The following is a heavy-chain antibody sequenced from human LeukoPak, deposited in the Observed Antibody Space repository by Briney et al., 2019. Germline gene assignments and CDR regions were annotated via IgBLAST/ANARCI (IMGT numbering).Heavy chain of an antibody. CDR1: GFTFSSYA. Sequence: GSLRLSCAASGFTFSSYAMHWVRQAPGKGLEWVAVISYDGSNKYYADSVKGRFTISRDNSENTLYLQMNSLRAEDTAVYYCARGLYNWNDGYYFDYWGQGTLVTVSS. J-gene: IGHJ4*02. CDR2: ISYDGSNK. D-gene: IGHD1-1*01. CDR3: ARGLYNWNDGYYFDY. V-gene: IGHV3-30*04.